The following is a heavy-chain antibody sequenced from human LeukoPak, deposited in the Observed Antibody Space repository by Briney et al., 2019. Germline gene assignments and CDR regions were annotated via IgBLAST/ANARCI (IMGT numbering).Heavy chain of an antibody. CDR2: IYYSGST. J-gene: IGHJ4*02. D-gene: IGHD3-16*01. V-gene: IGHV4-59*01. Sequence: PSETLSLTCTVSGGSISSYYWGWIRQPPGRGLEWIGYIYYSGSTNYNPSLKSRVTISVDTSKNQFSLKLSSVTAADTAVYYCAGGDMITFGGSIARWGQGTLVTVSS. CDR1: GGSISSYY. CDR3: AGGDMITFGGSIAR.